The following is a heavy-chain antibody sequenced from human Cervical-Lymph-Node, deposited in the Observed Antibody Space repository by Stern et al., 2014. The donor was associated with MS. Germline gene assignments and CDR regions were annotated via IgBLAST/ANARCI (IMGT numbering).Heavy chain of an antibody. Sequence: EVQLLESGGGLVQPGGSLRLSCAASGFTFSSYVMSWVRQAPGKGLEWVSSITGSGGNTYYADSVKGRFTISRDNSKHTLDLQMNSLRAEDTAVYYCAKDGSQWESSGYDSWGQGILVTVSS. CDR2: ITGSGGNT. D-gene: IGHD3-22*01. CDR1: GFTFSSYV. CDR3: AKDGSQWESSGYDS. J-gene: IGHJ4*02. V-gene: IGHV3-23*01.